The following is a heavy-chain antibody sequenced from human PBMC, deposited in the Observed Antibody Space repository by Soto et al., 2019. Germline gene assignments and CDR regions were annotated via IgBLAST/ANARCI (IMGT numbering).Heavy chain of an antibody. Sequence: QVQLVQSGAEVKKPGASVKVSCKASGYTFTSYGISWVRQAPGQGLEWMGWISAYNGNTNYAQKLQGRVTMTTDTATSTAYRELRSLRSDDTAVYYCARDGSSGWYEHAFDIWGQGTMVTVSS. CDR1: GYTFTSYG. CDR3: ARDGSSGWYEHAFDI. J-gene: IGHJ3*02. V-gene: IGHV1-18*01. CDR2: ISAYNGNT. D-gene: IGHD6-19*01.